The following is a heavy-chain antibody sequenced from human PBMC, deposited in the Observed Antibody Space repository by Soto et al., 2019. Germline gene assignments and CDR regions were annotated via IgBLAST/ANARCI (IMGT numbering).Heavy chain of an antibody. J-gene: IGHJ4*02. Sequence: GGSLRLSCTASGFDFSGSEMSWFRQAPGKGLEWVAYITGSGGVMFHADSVKGRFSISRDNAKNSLFLEMSDLTADDTGVYYCAKVAPFILGSPFWGQGTLVTVSS. D-gene: IGHD2-21*01. CDR1: GFDFSGSE. V-gene: IGHV3-48*03. CDR3: AKVAPFILGSPF. CDR2: ITGSGGVM.